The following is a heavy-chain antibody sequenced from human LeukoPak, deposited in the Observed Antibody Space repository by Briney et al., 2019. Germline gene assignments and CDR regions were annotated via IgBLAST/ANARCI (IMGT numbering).Heavy chain of an antibody. D-gene: IGHD3-10*01. CDR2: ISYSGAT. CDR1: GGSMSSYY. Sequence: SETLSLTCTVSGGSMSSYYWSWIRQSPGKGLEWVGYISYSGATNYNPSLKSRVTISLGTSKNRFSLNLTSVTAADTAVYYCARHGSGTSLALYPWGQGTLVTVSS. J-gene: IGHJ5*02. CDR3: ARHGSGTSLALYP. V-gene: IGHV4-59*08.